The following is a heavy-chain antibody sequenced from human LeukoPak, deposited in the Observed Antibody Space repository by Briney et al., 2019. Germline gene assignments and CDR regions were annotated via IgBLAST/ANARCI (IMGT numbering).Heavy chain of an antibody. D-gene: IGHD3-16*02. CDR1: GYTFTDYY. J-gene: IGHJ4*02. CDR3: ARGSRDDYVWGSYRPPIDY. V-gene: IGHV1-2*02. CDR2: INPNSGGT. Sequence: ASVKVSRKASGYTFTDYYMHWVRQAPGQGLEWMGWINPNSGGTNYAQKFQGRVTMTRDTSISTAYMELSRLRSDDTAVYYCARGSRDDYVWGSYRPPIDYWGQGTLVTVSS.